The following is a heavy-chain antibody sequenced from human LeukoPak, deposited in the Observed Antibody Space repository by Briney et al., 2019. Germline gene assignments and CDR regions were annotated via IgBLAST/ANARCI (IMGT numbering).Heavy chain of an antibody. CDR3: AKDFSANWLK. V-gene: IGHV3-23*01. J-gene: IGHJ4*03. D-gene: IGHD3-9*01. CDR2: ISASGGGT. CDR1: GFIFSSDA. Sequence: GGSLRLSCAASGFIFSSDAMTWVRPAPGKGLEGVSGISASGGGTYYADPVKGRFTVSRDNSRNTLYLQMNNLRAEDTAVYYCAKDFSANWLKWGHGALVTVSS.